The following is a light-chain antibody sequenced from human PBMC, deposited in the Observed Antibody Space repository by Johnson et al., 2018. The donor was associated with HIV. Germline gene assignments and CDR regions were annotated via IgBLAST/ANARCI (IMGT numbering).Light chain of an antibody. V-gene: IGLV1-51*02. CDR2: ENN. J-gene: IGLJ1*01. CDR3: GTWDSSLSAYV. CDR1: SSNIGNNY. Sequence: QAVLTQPPSVSAAPGQKVTISCSGSSSNIGNNYVSWYQQLPGTAPKLLIYENNKRPSGIPDRFSGYKSGTSATLGITGLQTGDEAEYYCGTWDSSLSAYVFRTGTKVTVL.